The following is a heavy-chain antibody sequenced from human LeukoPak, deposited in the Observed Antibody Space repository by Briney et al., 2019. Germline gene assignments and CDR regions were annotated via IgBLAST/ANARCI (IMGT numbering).Heavy chain of an antibody. J-gene: IGHJ4*02. CDR2: IYPGDSDT. D-gene: IGHD1-26*01. CDR3: ARRDPGYRGGYGGSYYFDY. V-gene: IGHV5-51*01. Sequence: KVGESLKISCKGSRYSFTSYWIGWVRQMPGKGLEWMGIIYPGDSDTRYSPSFQGQVTISADKSISTAYLQWSSLKASDTAMYYCARRDPGYRGGYGGSYYFDYWGQGTLVTVSS. CDR1: RYSFTSYW.